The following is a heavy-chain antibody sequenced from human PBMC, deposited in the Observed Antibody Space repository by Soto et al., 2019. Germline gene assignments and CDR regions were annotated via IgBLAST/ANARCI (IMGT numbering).Heavy chain of an antibody. D-gene: IGHD2-15*01. V-gene: IGHV3-30*18. CDR2: ISYDGSNK. Sequence: GGSLRLSCAASGFTFSSYGMHWVRQAPGKGLEWVAVISYDGSNKYYADSVKGRFTISRDNSKNTLYLQMNSLRAEDTAVYYCAXEILEYCSGGSCYYFDYWGQGTLVTVSS. J-gene: IGHJ4*02. CDR1: GFTFSSYG. CDR3: AXEILEYCSGGSCYYFDY.